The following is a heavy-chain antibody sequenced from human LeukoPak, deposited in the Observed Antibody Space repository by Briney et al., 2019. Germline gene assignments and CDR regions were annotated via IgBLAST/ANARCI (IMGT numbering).Heavy chain of an antibody. D-gene: IGHD6-13*01. CDR1: GFTFSSYW. J-gene: IGHJ2*01. CDR3: ARARYSGTWTLHI. CDR2: INDDGSST. V-gene: IGHV3-74*01. Sequence: GGSLRLSCAASGFTFSSYWMHWVRQAPGKGLVWVSRINDDGSSTSYADSVKGRFTISRDNAKNTLYLQMSSLRGEDTAVYYCARARYSGTWTLHIWGRGTLATVSS.